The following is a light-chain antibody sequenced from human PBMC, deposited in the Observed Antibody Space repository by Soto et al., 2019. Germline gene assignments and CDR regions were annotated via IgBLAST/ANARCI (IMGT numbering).Light chain of an antibody. CDR2: DAS. Sequence: EIVLTQSPGIRSLSPGESGTLPCRSSQSVSSNLAWYQQKPGQAPVLLIYDASNRPTAIPARFSGSGSGTEFTITIRTLPSEDFAVYYCQQYNDWPPITVGPGTRLEI. CDR1: QSVSSN. J-gene: IGKJ5*01. V-gene: IGKV3-15*01. CDR3: QQYNDWPPIT.